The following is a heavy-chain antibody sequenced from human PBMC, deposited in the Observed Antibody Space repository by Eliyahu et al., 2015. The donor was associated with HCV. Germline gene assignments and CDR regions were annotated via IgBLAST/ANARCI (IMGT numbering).Heavy chain of an antibody. V-gene: IGHV1-18*01. CDR3: AREGRAVSGTGTYGMDV. D-gene: IGHD6-19*01. CDR1: GYTFXXYG. CDR2: ISAYNGYT. Sequence: QVQLVQSGAEVKKPGASVKVSCKASGYTFXXYGIAWVRQAPGQGLEWMVWISAYNGYTXYAQKFQGRVTVTTDPFTSTAYMELRSLGSDDTAVYYCAREGRAVSGTGTYGMDVWGQGTTVTVSS. J-gene: IGHJ6*02.